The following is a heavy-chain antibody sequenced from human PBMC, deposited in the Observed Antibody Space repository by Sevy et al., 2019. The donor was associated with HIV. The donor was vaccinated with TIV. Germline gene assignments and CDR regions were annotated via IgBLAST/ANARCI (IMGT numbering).Heavy chain of an antibody. CDR3: AKQDNWNDFPFDY. CDR2: ISYDGSNT. D-gene: IGHD1-1*01. CDR1: GFSFRNYG. J-gene: IGHJ4*02. V-gene: IGHV3-30*18. Sequence: GGSLRLSCAASGFSFRNYGMHWVRQAPGKGLEWVAVISYDGSNTHYAYSVKGRFTISRDNSKNTLFLHMSSLRAEDTAVYHCAKQDNWNDFPFDYWGQGILVTVSS.